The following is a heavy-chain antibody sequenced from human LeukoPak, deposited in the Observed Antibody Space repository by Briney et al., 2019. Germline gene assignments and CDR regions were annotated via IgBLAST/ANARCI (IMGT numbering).Heavy chain of an antibody. J-gene: IGHJ4*02. CDR3: ARASYYYDSSGYLGYYFDY. D-gene: IGHD3-22*01. CDR2: INPNSGGT. CDR1: GYTFTDYY. V-gene: IGHV1-2*02. Sequence: GASVKVSCKASGYTFTDYYMHWVRQAPGQGVEWMGWINPNSGGTNYALKFQGRVTMTRDTSISTAYMELSRLRSDDTAVYYCARASYYYDSSGYLGYYFDYWGQGTLATVSS.